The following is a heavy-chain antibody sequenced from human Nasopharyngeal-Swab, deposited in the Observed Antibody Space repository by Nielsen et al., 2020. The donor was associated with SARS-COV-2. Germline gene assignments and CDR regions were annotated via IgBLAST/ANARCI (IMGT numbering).Heavy chain of an antibody. CDR2: ITSRGDRT. V-gene: IGHV3-23*01. CDR1: GFTFSDYA. J-gene: IGHJ4*02. Sequence: GESLKISCTPSGFTFSDYAMNWVRLAPGKGLEWVASITSRGDRTYYGDSVKGRFTIFRENYKNTLYLQLNSLRAEDTARYYCARFSRCDDDCPSDYWGQGTLVTVPS. CDR3: ARFSRCDDDCPSDY. D-gene: IGHD2-21*02.